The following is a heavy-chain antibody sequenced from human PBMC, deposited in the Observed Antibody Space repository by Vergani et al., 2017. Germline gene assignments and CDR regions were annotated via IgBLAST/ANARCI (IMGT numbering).Heavy chain of an antibody. J-gene: IGHJ4*02. CDR2: IYYSGST. CDR1: GGPISSSSYY. V-gene: IGHV4-39*01. CDR3: ARHQIAAAVSDY. Sequence: QLQLQESGPGLVKPSETLSLTCTVSGGPISSSSYYWGWIRQPPGKGLEWIGSIYYSGSTYYNPSLKSRVTISVDTSKNQFSLKLSSVTAADTAVYYCARHQIAAAVSDYWGQGTLVTVSS. D-gene: IGHD6-13*01.